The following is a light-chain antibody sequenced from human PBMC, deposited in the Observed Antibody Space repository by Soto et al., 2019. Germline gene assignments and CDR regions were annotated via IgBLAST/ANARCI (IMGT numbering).Light chain of an antibody. CDR3: QQSYSTPWT. J-gene: IGKJ1*01. V-gene: IGKV3-15*01. CDR2: RTS. CDR1: QSVSSK. Sequence: EIVMTQSPATLSVSPGERATVSCRASQSVSSKLAWYQQKPGQAPRLVMFRTSSRATGFPARFSGSGSGTEFTLTISSLQPEDCATYYCQQSYSTPWTFGQGTKVDIK.